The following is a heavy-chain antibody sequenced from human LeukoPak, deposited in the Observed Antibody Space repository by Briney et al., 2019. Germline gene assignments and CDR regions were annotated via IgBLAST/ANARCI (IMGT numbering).Heavy chain of an antibody. CDR2: INPKSSGT. CDR3: ARVFDTYYMDV. CDR1: GYIFTSYF. J-gene: IGHJ6*03. Sequence: ASVKVSCKASGYIFTSYFMHWVRQAPGQGFEWMGWINPKSSGTNYAQKFQDRVTMTSDTSISTAYMELMRLRSDDTAVYYCARVFDTYYMDVWGKGTTVTVSS. V-gene: IGHV1-2*02.